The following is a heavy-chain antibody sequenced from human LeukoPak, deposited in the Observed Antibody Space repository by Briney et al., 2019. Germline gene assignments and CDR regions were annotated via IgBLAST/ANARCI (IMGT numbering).Heavy chain of an antibody. J-gene: IGHJ4*02. CDR1: GFTLSSYE. CDR3: AKDGGLTTGTTLDY. Sequence: GGSLRLSCAASGFTLSSYEMNWVRQAPGKGLEWVSYISGSGSTIYYADSVRGRFTISRDNSKNTLYLQMNSLRAEDTAVYYCAKDGGLTTGTTLDYWGQGTLVTVSS. D-gene: IGHD1-1*01. V-gene: IGHV3-48*03. CDR2: ISGSGSTI.